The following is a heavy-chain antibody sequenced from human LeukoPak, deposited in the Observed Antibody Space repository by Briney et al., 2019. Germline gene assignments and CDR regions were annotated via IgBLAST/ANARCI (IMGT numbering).Heavy chain of an antibody. Sequence: GGSLRLSCAASGFTVRDNYMSWVRQAPGKGLEWVSVIYSSGSTYYADSVKGRFTTSRDNSKNTLYLQMNSLRAEDTAVYYCARDGVSYYYYGMDVWGQGTTVTVSS. D-gene: IGHD3-3*01. CDR2: IYSSGST. CDR3: ARDGVSYYYYGMDV. J-gene: IGHJ6*02. V-gene: IGHV3-66*01. CDR1: GFTVRDNY.